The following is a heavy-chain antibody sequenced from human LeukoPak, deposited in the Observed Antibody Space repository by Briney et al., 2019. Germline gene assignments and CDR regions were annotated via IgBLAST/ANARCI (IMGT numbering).Heavy chain of an antibody. CDR2: INSDGSGT. D-gene: IGHD2-2*01. CDR1: GFTFSRHW. V-gene: IGHV3-74*01. CDR3: ARICSSTDCLIPD. Sequence: GGSLRLSCAASGFTFSRHWMHWVRQVPGKGLVWISRINSDGSGTNYADFVKGRFTISRDNAKNTVYLQINSLRDEDTAVYYCARICSSTDCLIPDWGQGTLATVSS. J-gene: IGHJ4*02.